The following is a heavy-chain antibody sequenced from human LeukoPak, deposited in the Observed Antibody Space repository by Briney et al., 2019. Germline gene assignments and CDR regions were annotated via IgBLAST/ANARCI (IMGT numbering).Heavy chain of an antibody. V-gene: IGHV1-46*01. Sequence: ASVKVSCKASGYTFTSNYIHWVRQAPGQGLEWMGMIYPRDGSTSYAQKFQGRVTVTRDTSTSTVHMELSGLRSEDTAVYYCARVFAYDLDYWGQGTLVTVSS. CDR1: GYTFTSNY. CDR3: ARVFAYDLDY. J-gene: IGHJ4*02. D-gene: IGHD3-22*01. CDR2: IYPRDGST.